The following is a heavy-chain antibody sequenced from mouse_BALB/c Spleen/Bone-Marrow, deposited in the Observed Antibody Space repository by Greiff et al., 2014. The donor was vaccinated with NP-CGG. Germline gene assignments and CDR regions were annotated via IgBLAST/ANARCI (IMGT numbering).Heavy chain of an antibody. CDR2: ISHGGSYT. Sequence: EVKLMESGGGSVKPGGSLKLSCAASGFTFSSYAMSWVRQSPEKRLEWVAEISHGGSYTYYTDTVTGRFTISRDNAKNTLYLEMSSLRSEDTAIYYCARVVRDAMDYWGQGTSVTVSS. CDR3: ARVVRDAMDY. V-gene: IGHV5-9-4*01. CDR1: GFTFSSYA. J-gene: IGHJ4*01. D-gene: IGHD2-5*01.